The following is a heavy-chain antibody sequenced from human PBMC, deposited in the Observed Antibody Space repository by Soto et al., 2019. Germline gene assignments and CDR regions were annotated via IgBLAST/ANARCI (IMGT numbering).Heavy chain of an antibody. CDR2: IGSSGGYI. CDR3: AREKKHQSLGGRFGMDV. Sequence: PGGSLRLSCAVSGFIFSYFSMNWVRQAPGKGLEWVASIGSSGGYIFYADSVKGRFTISRDNAKKSLDLQINSLRAEDTAVYYCAREKKHQSLGGRFGMDVWGQGTTVTVSS. J-gene: IGHJ6*02. CDR1: GFIFSYFS. D-gene: IGHD2-2*01. V-gene: IGHV3-21*01.